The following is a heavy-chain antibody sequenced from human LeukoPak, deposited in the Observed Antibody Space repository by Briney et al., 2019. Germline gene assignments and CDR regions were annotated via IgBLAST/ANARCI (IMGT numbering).Heavy chain of an antibody. CDR2: IFYTGDS. CDR3: ARHRFASPLDS. CDR1: GVSTSSSY. Sequence: PSETLSLTCTVSGVSTSSSYWSWVRQPPGKGLEWIGYIFYTGDSGHNPSFMSRVSISLDTCKDQISLKLSSVTATDTAVYYCARHRFASPLDSWGQGKLVTVSS. D-gene: IGHD3-16*01. V-gene: IGHV4-59*08. J-gene: IGHJ4*02.